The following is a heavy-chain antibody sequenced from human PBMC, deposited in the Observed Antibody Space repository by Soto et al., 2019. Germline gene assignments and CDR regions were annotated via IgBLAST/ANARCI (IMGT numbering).Heavy chain of an antibody. CDR3: VRSRYGGCFDF. CDR2: IWHDGSNK. D-gene: IGHD4-17*01. Sequence: GGSLRLSCAASGFTFNNYGMHWVRQAPGKGLEWVALIWHDGSNKGYVDSVKGRFTISRDNAKDSLHLQINSLRAEDTAVYYCVRSRYGGCFDFWGQGTLVTVSS. CDR1: GFTFNNYG. J-gene: IGHJ4*02. V-gene: IGHV3-33*03.